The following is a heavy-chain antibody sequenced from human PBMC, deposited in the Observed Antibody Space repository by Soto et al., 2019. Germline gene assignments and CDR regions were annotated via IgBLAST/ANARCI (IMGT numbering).Heavy chain of an antibody. V-gene: IGHV1-18*01. CDR3: ARSPLPELHYGSGSYSFYMDG. Sequence: ASVKVSCKASGYSFASYGFTWVRQAPGQGLEWMGWISAYNGYTNYIHNLQGRVTMTTDASTSTAYMELRSLRSDDTAVYYCARSPLPELHYGSGSYSFYMDGWGTGTTVTVSS. CDR2: ISAYNGYT. CDR1: GYSFASYG. D-gene: IGHD3-10*01. J-gene: IGHJ6*03.